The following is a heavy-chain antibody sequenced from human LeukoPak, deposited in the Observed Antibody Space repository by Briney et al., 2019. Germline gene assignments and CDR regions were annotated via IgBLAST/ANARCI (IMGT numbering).Heavy chain of an antibody. J-gene: IGHJ4*02. Sequence: PGGSLRLSCAASGFTFSGYCMTWIRQAPGKVLEWVSYITSSGSAIYYADSVKGRFTISRDNSKNTLYLQMNTLRAEDTAVYYCVRGAPRRSFGESLSGAKYYFDYWGQGTLVTVSS. V-gene: IGHV3-11*04. CDR3: VRGAPRRSFGESLSGAKYYFDY. CDR2: ITSSGSAI. D-gene: IGHD3-10*01. CDR1: GFTFSGYC.